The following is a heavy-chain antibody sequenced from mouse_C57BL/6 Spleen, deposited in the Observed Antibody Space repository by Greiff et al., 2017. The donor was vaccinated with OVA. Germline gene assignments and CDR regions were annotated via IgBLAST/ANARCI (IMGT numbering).Heavy chain of an antibody. CDR1: GYAFSSSW. D-gene: IGHD1-1*01. CDR2: IYPGDGDT. CDR3: AREDYGSRPYWYFDV. J-gene: IGHJ1*03. V-gene: IGHV1-82*01. Sequence: VQLVESGPELVKPGASVKISCKASGYAFSSSWMNWVKQRPGKGLEWIGRIYPGDGDTNYNGKFKGKATLTADKSSSTAYMQLSSLTSEDSAVYFCAREDYGSRPYWYFDVWGTGTTVTVSS.